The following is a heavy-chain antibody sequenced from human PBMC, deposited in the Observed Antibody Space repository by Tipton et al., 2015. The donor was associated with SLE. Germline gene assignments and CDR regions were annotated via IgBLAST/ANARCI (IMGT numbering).Heavy chain of an antibody. Sequence: LRLSCAVYGGSFSGYSWSWIRQSPGKGLEWIGEIDHSGSTNYNPSLKSRVTISVDTSKNQFSLKLSSVTAADTAVYYCARGGYGAFDIWGQGTMVTVSS. D-gene: IGHD5-18*01. CDR3: ARGGYGAFDI. CDR1: GGSFSGYS. J-gene: IGHJ3*02. CDR2: IDHSGST. V-gene: IGHV4-34*01.